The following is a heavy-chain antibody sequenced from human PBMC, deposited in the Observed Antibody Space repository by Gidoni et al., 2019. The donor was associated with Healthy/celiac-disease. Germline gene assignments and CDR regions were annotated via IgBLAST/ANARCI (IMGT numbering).Heavy chain of an antibody. CDR2: ISWDGGST. J-gene: IGHJ3*02. Sequence: EVQLVESGGVVVQPGGSLSLSCAASGFTFDDYTMHWVRQAPGKGLEWVSLISWDGGSTYYADSVKGRFTISRDNSKNSLYLQMNSLRTEDTALYYCAKQGTGPFDIWGQGTMVTVSS. CDR3: AKQGTGPFDI. CDR1: GFTFDDYT. V-gene: IGHV3-43*01.